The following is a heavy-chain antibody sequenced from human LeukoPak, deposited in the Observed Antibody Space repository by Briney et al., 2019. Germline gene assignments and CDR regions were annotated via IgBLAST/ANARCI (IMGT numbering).Heavy chain of an antibody. Sequence: SGGSLRLSCAASGFTFSSYEMNWVRQAPGEGLQWVSYISSSGSSIYYADSVKGRFTIFRDNAKNSLYLQMNSLRAEDTAVYYCASGAPVSVWGQGTLATVSS. CDR3: ASGAPVSV. D-gene: IGHD1-26*01. J-gene: IGHJ4*02. CDR2: ISSSGSSI. CDR1: GFTFSSYE. V-gene: IGHV3-48*03.